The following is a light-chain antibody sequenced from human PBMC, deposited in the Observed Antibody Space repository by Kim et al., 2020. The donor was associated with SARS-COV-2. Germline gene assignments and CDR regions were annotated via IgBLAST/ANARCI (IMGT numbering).Light chain of an antibody. Sequence: SYELTQPPSVSVAPGKTARIACGGNNIGSKSVHWYQQMPGQAPVLVIFYDSDRPSGIPERFSGSNSGNTATLTISRVEAGDEADYYCQVWDSSSGHPNWVFGGGTQLTVL. V-gene: IGLV3-21*04. CDR2: YDS. CDR3: QVWDSSSGHPNWV. J-gene: IGLJ3*02. CDR1: NIGSKS.